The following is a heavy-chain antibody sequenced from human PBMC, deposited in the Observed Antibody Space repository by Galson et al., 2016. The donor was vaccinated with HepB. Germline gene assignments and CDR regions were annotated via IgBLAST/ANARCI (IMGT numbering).Heavy chain of an antibody. CDR2: TSHTGNT. J-gene: IGHJ3*02. CDR3: ATGYCSGGSCYSGAFHI. V-gene: IGHV4-34*01. CDR1: GGSLSAYY. Sequence: SETLSLTCTVNGGSLSAYYWNWIRQSPGKGLEWIGETSHTGNTDYNPSLKSRVTFLVDTSKNHFSLHLKSGTAADTAVYYCATGYCSGGSCYSGAFHIWGQGT. D-gene: IGHD2-15*01.